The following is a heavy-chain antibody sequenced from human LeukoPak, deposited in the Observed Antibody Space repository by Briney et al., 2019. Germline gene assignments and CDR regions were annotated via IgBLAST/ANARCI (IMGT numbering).Heavy chain of an antibody. CDR3: ARDWVRNYYGSGDFDY. CDR1: GYTFTSYG. D-gene: IGHD3-10*01. V-gene: IGHV1-18*01. J-gene: IGHJ4*02. CDR2: ISAYNGNT. Sequence: GASVKVSCKASGYTFTSYGISWVRQAPGQGLEWMGWISAYNGNTNYAQKLQGRVTMTTDTSTSTAYMELRSLRSDDTAAYYCARDWVRNYYGSGDFDYWGQGTLVTVSS.